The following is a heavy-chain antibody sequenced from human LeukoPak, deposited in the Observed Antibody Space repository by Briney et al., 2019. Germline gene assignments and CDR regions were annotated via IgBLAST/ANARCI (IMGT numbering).Heavy chain of an antibody. CDR2: ISGSGGST. CDR1: GFTFSSNA. D-gene: IGHD6-19*01. Sequence: GGSLRLSCAASGFTFSSNAMSWVRHAPGKGLEWVSAISGSGGSTYYADSVKGRFTISRDNSKNTLYLQMNSLRAEDTSVYYCAKDRVGIAVALITPIDCWGEGTLVTVSP. J-gene: IGHJ4*02. CDR3: AKDRVGIAVALITPIDC. V-gene: IGHV3-23*01.